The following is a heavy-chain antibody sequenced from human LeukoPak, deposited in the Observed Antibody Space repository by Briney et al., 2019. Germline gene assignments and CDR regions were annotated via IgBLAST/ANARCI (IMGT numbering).Heavy chain of an antibody. CDR2: ISSSGSTI. CDR3: AELGITMIGGA. J-gene: IGHJ6*04. CDR1: GFTFSSYS. Sequence: GGSLRLSCAASGFTFSSYSMNWVRQAPGQGLEWVSYISSSGSTIYYAESVKGRFTISRDNAKNSLYLQMNSLRAEDTAVYYCAELGITMIGGAWGKGTTVTMSS. D-gene: IGHD3-10*01. V-gene: IGHV3-48*04.